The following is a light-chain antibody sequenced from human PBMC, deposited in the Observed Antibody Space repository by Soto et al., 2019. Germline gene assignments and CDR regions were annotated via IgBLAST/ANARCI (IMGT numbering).Light chain of an antibody. Sequence: SVLAQPASLSGSPWQAVPISFPGTRRESWGYNPVSWYQQHPGKAPKLMIYEVSKRPSGVSNRFSGSKSGNTASLTISGLQAEDEADYYCCSYAGSSTPYVFGTGTKVTVL. J-gene: IGLJ1*01. CDR2: EVS. V-gene: IGLV2-23*02. CDR1: RRESWGYNP. CDR3: CSYAGSSTPYV.